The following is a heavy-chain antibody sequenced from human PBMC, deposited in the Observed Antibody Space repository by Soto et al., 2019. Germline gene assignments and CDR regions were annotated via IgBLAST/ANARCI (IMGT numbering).Heavy chain of an antibody. J-gene: IGHJ6*02. Sequence: QVQLQESGPGLVKPSETLSLTCTVSVGSISSYYWSWIRQPPGKGLEWIGDIYYSGSTDYNPSLKSRGTISVDTSKNQCSLELSSVTAADTAVYYRAREGLEQLYGMDGWGQGTTVTVSS. CDR2: IYYSGST. D-gene: IGHD1-1*01. CDR3: AREGLEQLYGMDG. CDR1: VGSISSYY. V-gene: IGHV4-59*01.